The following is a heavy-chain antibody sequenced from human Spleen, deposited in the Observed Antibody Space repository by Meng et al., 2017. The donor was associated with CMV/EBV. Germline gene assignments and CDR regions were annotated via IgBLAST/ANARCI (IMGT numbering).Heavy chain of an antibody. D-gene: IGHD1-26*01. J-gene: IGHJ5*02. CDR3: AREAVGETIWFDP. CDR1: GHSIRSGYY. CDR2: MYHNGNS. V-gene: IGHV4-38-2*02. Sequence: SETLSLTCSVSGHSIRSGYYWGWIRQPPGKGLEWIGNMYHNGNSYHNPSLKSRVTISVDTSKNQFSLKVKSVTAADTAVYYCAREAVGETIWFDPWGQGTLVTVPQ.